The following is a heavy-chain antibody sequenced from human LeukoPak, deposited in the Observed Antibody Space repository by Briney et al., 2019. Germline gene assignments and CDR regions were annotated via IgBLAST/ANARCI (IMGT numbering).Heavy chain of an antibody. CDR3: AREYYGSGTQGFYP. D-gene: IGHD3-10*01. V-gene: IGHV4-31*03. CDR2: IYYSGST. J-gene: IGHJ5*02. CDR1: GGSISSGGYY. Sequence: SQTLSLTCTVSGGSISSGGYYWSWIRQHPGKGLEWIGYIYYSGSTYYNPSLKSRVTISVDTSKNQFSLKLSSVTAADTAVYYCAREYYGSGTQGFYPWGQGTLVTVSS.